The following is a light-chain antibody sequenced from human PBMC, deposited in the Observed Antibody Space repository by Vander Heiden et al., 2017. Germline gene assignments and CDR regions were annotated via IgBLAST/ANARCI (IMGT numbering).Light chain of an antibody. V-gene: IGLV1-47*01. CDR2: MND. CDR3: ATWDDTLSGFYV. J-gene: IGLJ1*01. CDR1: RSNTGDHY. Sequence: QTVLTQPPSAPGTPAQRSTISCSVSRSNTGDHYVYWCQQLPGTAPQTPPHMNDQRPRGAPDRFSGSKSGTSASLAISGLRSEDEADYFCATWDDTLSGFYVFGTGTKVTVL.